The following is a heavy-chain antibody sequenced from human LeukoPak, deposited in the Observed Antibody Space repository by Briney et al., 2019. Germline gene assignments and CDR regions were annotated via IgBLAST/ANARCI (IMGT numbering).Heavy chain of an antibody. V-gene: IGHV3-48*04. J-gene: IGHJ4*02. D-gene: IGHD5-24*01. CDR1: GFTFSPYP. CDR2: ISGPSDTI. Sequence: GGSLRLSCAASGFTFSPYPMNCVRQAPGKGLGWVSYISGPSDTIHYADSVKGRFTISRDNAKNSLYLQMNSLGAEDTAVYYCARDLGRDRYFDSWGQGTLVTVSS. CDR3: ARDLGRDRYFDS.